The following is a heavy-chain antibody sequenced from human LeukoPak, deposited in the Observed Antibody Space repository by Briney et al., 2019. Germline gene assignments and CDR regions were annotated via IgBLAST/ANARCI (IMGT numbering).Heavy chain of an antibody. J-gene: IGHJ3*02. Sequence: GGSLRLSCAASGFTVSSNYMSWVHQAPGKGLEWVSVNYSGGNTYYADSVKGRFTISRHNSKNTLYLQMNSLRAEDTAVYYCARQAFDIWGQGTMVTVSS. CDR1: GFTVSSNY. V-gene: IGHV3-53*04. CDR2: NYSGGNT. CDR3: ARQAFDI.